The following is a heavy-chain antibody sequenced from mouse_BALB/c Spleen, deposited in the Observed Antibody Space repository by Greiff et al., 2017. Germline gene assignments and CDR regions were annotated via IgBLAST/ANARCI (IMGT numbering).Heavy chain of an antibody. J-gene: IGHJ2*01. CDR2: IDPETGGT. V-gene: IGHV1-15*01. CDR1: GYTFTDYE. D-gene: IGHD1-1*02. CDR3: TRADYYGGPLDN. Sequence: QVQLQQSGAELVRPGASVTLSCKASGYTFTDYEMHWVKQTPVHGLEWIGAIDPETGGTAYNQKFKGKATLTADKSSSTAYMELRSLTSEDSAVYYCTRADYYGGPLDNGGQGTTLTV.